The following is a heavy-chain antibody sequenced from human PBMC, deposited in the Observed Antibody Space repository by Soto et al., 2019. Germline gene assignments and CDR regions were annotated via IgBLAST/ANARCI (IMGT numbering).Heavy chain of an antibody. Sequence: QLQLQESGPGLVKPSGTLSRTCTVSGGSISTNNYYWGWIRQPPGKGLEWIGSIYYTGTTYYNPSLKSGVTISVDTSKNQFSLKLSSVTAADTAVYYCSRGTYRYSDFWGQGTLVTVSS. CDR1: GGSISTNNYY. V-gene: IGHV4-39*01. CDR3: SRGTYRYSDF. D-gene: IGHD3-16*02. J-gene: IGHJ4*02. CDR2: IYYTGTT.